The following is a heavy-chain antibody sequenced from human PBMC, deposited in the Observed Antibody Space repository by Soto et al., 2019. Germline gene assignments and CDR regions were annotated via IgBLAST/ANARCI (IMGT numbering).Heavy chain of an antibody. CDR2: IIPIFGTA. D-gene: IGHD4-17*01. Sequence: ASVKVSCKASGGTFSSYAISWVRQAPGQGLEWMGGIIPIFGTANYAQKFQGRVTITADESTSTAYMELSSLRSEDTAVYYCASEDDYGDYVGHAFGVYSMYYYGMDVWGQGTTVTVS. V-gene: IGHV1-69*13. CDR3: ASEDDYGDYVGHAFGVYSMYYYGMDV. CDR1: GGTFSSYA. J-gene: IGHJ6*02.